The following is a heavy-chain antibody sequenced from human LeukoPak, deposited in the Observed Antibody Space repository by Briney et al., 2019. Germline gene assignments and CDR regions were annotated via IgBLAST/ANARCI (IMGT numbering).Heavy chain of an antibody. V-gene: IGHV4-34*01. J-gene: IGHJ4*02. CDR2: INHSGST. CDR3: ARVGQYYDSSGYYYEGYYFDY. CDR1: GGSFSGYY. D-gene: IGHD3-22*01. Sequence: SETLSLTCAVYGGSFSGYYWSWIRQPPGKGLEWIGEINHSGSTNYNPSLKSRVTISVDTSKNQFSLKLSSVTAADTAVYYCARVGQYYDSSGYYYEGYYFDYWGQGTLVTVSS.